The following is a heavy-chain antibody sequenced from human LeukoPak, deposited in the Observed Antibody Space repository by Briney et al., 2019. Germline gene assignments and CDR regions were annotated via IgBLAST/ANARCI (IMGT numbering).Heavy chain of an antibody. CDR3: ARDSVTYRGFDY. J-gene: IGHJ4*02. Sequence: GGSLRLSCVASGFTFSNYWMHWVRQPPGKGLVWVAVISYDGSNKYYADSVKGRFTISRDNSKNTLYLQMNSLRAEDTAVYYCARDSVTYRGFDYWGQGTLVTVSS. V-gene: IGHV3-30-3*01. D-gene: IGHD4-11*01. CDR1: GFTFSNYW. CDR2: ISYDGSNK.